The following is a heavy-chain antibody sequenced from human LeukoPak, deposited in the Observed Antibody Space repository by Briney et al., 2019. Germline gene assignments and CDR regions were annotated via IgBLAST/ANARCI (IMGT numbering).Heavy chain of an antibody. CDR1: GFTFSSYS. V-gene: IGHV3-21*01. CDR3: AKDLRDGYNSY. CDR2: ISSSSSYI. Sequence: PGGSLRLSCAASGFTFSSYSMNWVRQAPGKGLEWVSSISSSSSYIYYADSVKGRFTISRDNAKNSLYLQMNSLRAEDTAVYYCAKDLRDGYNSYWGQGTLVTVSS. D-gene: IGHD5-24*01. J-gene: IGHJ4*02.